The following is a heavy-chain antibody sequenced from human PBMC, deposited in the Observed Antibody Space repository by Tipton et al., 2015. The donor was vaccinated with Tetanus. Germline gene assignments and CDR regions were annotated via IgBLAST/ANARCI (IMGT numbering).Heavy chain of an antibody. Sequence: TLSLTCTVSVGSISSGDYYWSWVRQSPGEGLEWIGHIYKSGNTYYKPSLKSRVVISIDASKNQFSLKLNSITAADTAVYYCARVGYYYYYMDVWGKGTTVTVSS. CDR1: VGSISSGDYY. V-gene: IGHV4-30-4*01. CDR3: ARVGYYYYYMDV. CDR2: IYKSGNT. J-gene: IGHJ6*03. D-gene: IGHD3-22*01.